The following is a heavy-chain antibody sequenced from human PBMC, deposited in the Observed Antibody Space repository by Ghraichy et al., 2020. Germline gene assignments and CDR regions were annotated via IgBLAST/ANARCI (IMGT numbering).Heavy chain of an antibody. Sequence: TLSLTCTVSGGSINNYYWSWIRQPPGKGLEWIGFIYYTGSTNYNPSLQSRVTISVDTSKNQFSLKLSSVTAADTAVYYCARYGRGGYYFDYWGQGTLVTVSS. CDR2: IYYTGST. J-gene: IGHJ4*02. D-gene: IGHD5-12*01. CDR1: GGSINNYY. CDR3: ARYGRGGYYFDY. V-gene: IGHV4-59*01.